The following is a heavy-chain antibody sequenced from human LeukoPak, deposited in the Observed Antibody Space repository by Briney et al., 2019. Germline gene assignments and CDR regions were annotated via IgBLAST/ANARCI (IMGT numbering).Heavy chain of an antibody. J-gene: IGHJ4*02. Sequence: SETLSLTCTVSGGSISSYYWSWIRQPPGKGLEWIGYIYYSGSTYYNPSLKSRVTISVDTSKNQFSLKLSSVTAADTAVYYCARAPGGIVVASYYFDYWGQGTLVTVSS. CDR2: IYYSGST. CDR3: ARAPGGIVVASYYFDY. D-gene: IGHD3-22*01. V-gene: IGHV4-59*12. CDR1: GGSISSYY.